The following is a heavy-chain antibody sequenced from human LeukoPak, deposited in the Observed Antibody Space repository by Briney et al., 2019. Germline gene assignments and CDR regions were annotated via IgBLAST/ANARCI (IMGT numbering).Heavy chain of an antibody. CDR2: LSYDGSNR. CDR1: GFTFSSFG. CDR3: AKDASTVTLHADY. V-gene: IGHV3-30*18. J-gene: IGHJ4*02. Sequence: PGGSLRLSCAASGFTFSSFGMHWVRQAPGKGLEWVAVLSYDGSNRYYADSVKGRFTISRDNSKNTLYLQMNSLRAEDTAVYYCAKDASTVTLHADYWGQGTLVTASS. D-gene: IGHD4-17*01.